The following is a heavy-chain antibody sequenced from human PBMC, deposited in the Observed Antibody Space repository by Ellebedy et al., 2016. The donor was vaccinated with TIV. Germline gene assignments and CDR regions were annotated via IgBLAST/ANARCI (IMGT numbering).Heavy chain of an antibody. V-gene: IGHV4-59*01. CDR1: GGSIRSYY. J-gene: IGHJ4*02. Sequence: SETLSLTCTAPGGSIRSYYWSWIRQPPGKGLEWIGYIYYSGITNYNPSLKSRVTISVDTSKNQFSLKLSSVTAADTAVYYCARTNGEFDYWGQGTLVTVSS. D-gene: IGHD2-8*01. CDR2: IYYSGIT. CDR3: ARTNGEFDY.